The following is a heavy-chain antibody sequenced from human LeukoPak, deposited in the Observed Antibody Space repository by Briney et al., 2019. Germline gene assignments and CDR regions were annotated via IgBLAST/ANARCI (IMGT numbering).Heavy chain of an antibody. D-gene: IGHD2-2*01. CDR2: ISSNGGST. CDR3: SRDESPATELVPAALFY. CDR1: GFTFSSYA. Sequence: PGGSLRLSCAASGFTFSSYAMRWVRQAPGKGLEYVSAISSNGGSTYYANSVKGRFTISRDNSKNTLYRQMGSLRAEDMTVYYCSRDESPATELVPAALFYWGQGTLVTVSS. J-gene: IGHJ4*02. V-gene: IGHV3-64*01.